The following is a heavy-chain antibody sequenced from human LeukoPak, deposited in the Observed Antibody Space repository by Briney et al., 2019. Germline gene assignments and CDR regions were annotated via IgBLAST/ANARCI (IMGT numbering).Heavy chain of an antibody. CDR3: ARAPDIK. J-gene: IGHJ1*01. V-gene: IGHV3-7*01. CDR1: GFTFSYYW. CDR2: IKQVGSVQ. D-gene: IGHD2-15*01. Sequence: GGSLRLSCAASGFTFSYYWMTCVRQAPGEGLEWVANIKQVGSVQYYVDSVRGRFTISRENSKNAVYLQMNNLSADDKAVYYCARAPDIKWGQGTLVIVSS.